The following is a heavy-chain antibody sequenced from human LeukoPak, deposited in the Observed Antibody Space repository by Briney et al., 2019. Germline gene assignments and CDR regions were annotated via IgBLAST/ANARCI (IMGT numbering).Heavy chain of an antibody. CDR1: GGSISSGDYY. CDR2: IYHSGST. D-gene: IGHD2-8*01. CDR3: GGINGVDFDY. V-gene: IGHV4-30-2*03. Sequence: KTSQTLSLTCTVSGGSISSGDYYWSWIRQPPGKGLEWIGSIYHSGSTYYNPSLKSRVTISVDTSKNQFSLKLSSVTAADTAVYYCGGINGVDFDYWGQGTLVTVSS. J-gene: IGHJ4*02.